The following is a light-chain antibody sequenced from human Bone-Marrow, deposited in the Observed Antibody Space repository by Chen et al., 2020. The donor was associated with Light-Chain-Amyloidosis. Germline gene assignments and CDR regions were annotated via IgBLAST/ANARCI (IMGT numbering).Light chain of an antibody. CDR1: SSDVGGDNH. V-gene: IGLV2-14*01. CDR2: EVT. Sequence: QSAMTQHASVSGSPGQSITISHTGTSSDVGGDNHVSWYQQHPDKATKLMIYEVTNRPSWVPDRFSGSKSDNTASLTISGLKTEDESDYFCSSYTITNTLVFGSGTRVTVL. J-gene: IGLJ1*01. CDR3: SSYTITNTLV.